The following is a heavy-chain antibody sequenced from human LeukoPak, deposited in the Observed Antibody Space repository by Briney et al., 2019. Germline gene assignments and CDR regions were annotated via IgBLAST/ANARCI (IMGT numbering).Heavy chain of an antibody. CDR2: IYHSGST. J-gene: IGHJ4*02. D-gene: IGHD3-10*01. Sequence: SETLSLTCTVSGYSISSGYYWGWIRQPPGKGLEWIESIYHSGSTYYNPSLKSRVTISVDTSKNQFSLKLSSVTAADTAVYYCARDYTYYYGSGSSFDYWGQGTLVTVSS. CDR1: GYSISSGYY. CDR3: ARDYTYYYGSGSSFDY. V-gene: IGHV4-38-2*02.